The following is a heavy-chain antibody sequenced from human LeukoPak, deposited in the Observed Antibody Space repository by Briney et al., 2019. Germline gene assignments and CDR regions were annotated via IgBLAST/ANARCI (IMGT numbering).Heavy chain of an antibody. V-gene: IGHV4-34*01. CDR2: ISHSGST. J-gene: IGHJ3*02. CDR1: GGSVSGYY. Sequence: SETLSLTCAVSGGSVSGYYWSWIRQPPGKGPEWIGKISHSGSTNYNPSLKSRVTISVDTSTNQFSLNLSSVTAADTAVYYCARSANAFDIWGPGTMVTASS. CDR3: ARSANAFDI.